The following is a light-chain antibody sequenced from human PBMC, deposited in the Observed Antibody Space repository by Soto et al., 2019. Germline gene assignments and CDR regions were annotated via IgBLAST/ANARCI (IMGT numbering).Light chain of an antibody. CDR1: RGISTY. CDR2: SVS. J-gene: IGKJ5*01. V-gene: IGKV1-13*02. Sequence: AIQLTQSPSSLSAALGDTVTITCRASRGISTYLSWYQQRPGKAPKLLIYSVSSLQSGVPSRFSGSGSGPDFTLTISSLQPEDSATYYCQQLNSYPQTFGQGTRLEI. CDR3: QQLNSYPQT.